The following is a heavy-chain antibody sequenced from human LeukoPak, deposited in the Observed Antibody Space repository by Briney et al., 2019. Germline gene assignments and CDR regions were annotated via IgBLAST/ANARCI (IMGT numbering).Heavy chain of an antibody. CDR1: GFTFSTYS. J-gene: IGHJ4*02. Sequence: GGSLRLSCAASGFTFSTYSMHWVRQAPGKGLEWVSSIRSGSTYINYADSVKGRFTISRDDAKKSLYLQMNSLRAEDTAVYYCARDGIFDYWGQGTLVTVSS. V-gene: IGHV3-21*01. CDR3: ARDGIFDY. CDR2: IRSGSTYI.